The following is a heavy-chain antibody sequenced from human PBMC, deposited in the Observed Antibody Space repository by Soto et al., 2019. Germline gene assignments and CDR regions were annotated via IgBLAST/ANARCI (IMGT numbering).Heavy chain of an antibody. D-gene: IGHD6-19*01. CDR3: AKGAELRSSVWSTRCFDS. V-gene: IGHV3-9*03. Sequence: GGPLILSCATSGFFLGDYALHSVRQIQGTVLEWVGGIGSNGQTLDYDKSVKGRFTISKDDAKRSLYLQMDNLIPDDMALYHCAKGAELRSSVWSTRCFDSWGRGALVTVSS. J-gene: IGHJ4*02. CDR1: GFFLGDYA. CDR2: IGSNGQTL.